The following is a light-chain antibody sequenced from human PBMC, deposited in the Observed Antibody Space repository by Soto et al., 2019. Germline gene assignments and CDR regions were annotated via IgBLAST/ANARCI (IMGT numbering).Light chain of an antibody. CDR3: QTWGTGFLV. Sequence: QPVLTQSPSASASLGASVTLTCTLSSGHSSYVIALHQQQPEKGPRYLMKLNSDGSHSKGDGIPGRFSGSSSGAERYLTISSLPYEDEDDYYSQTWGTGFLVFGGGTKLTVL. CDR2: LNSDGSH. J-gene: IGLJ3*02. V-gene: IGLV4-69*01. CDR1: SGHSSYV.